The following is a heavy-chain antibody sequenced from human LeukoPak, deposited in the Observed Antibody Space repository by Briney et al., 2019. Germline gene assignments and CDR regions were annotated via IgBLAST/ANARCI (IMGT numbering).Heavy chain of an antibody. V-gene: IGHV3-23*01. Sequence: GGSLRPSCAASGFTFSSYAMSWVRQAPGKGLEWVSAISGSGGSTYYADSVKGRFTISRDNSKNTLYLQMNSLRAEDTAVYYCAKGPHGSGSYWGLFDYWGQGTLVTVSS. CDR1: GFTFSSYA. CDR2: ISGSGGST. CDR3: AKGPHGSGSYWGLFDY. D-gene: IGHD3-10*01. J-gene: IGHJ4*02.